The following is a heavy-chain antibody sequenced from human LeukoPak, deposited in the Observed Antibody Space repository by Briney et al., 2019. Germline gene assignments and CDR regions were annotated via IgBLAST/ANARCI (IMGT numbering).Heavy chain of an antibody. J-gene: IGHJ5*02. CDR1: GGSISGNY. CDR2: IHSSGYT. D-gene: IGHD1-26*01. V-gene: IGHV4-4*09. CDR3: TKRQGPTSGSYDYFDP. Sequence: PSETLSLTCTVSGGSISGNYWSWIRQPPGQGLEWIAYIHSSGYTNYNPSLKSRVTISVDTSNNQFSLKVTSVTAADTAMYYCTKRQGPTSGSYDYFDPWGQGALVT.